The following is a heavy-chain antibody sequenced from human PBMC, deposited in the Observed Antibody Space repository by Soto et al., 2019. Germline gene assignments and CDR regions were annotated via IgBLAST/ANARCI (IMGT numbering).Heavy chain of an antibody. CDR3: ARGIPATATPDY. D-gene: IGHD2-15*01. J-gene: IGHJ4*02. CDR2: MNPNSGNT. Sequence: ASVKVSCKASGYTFTSYDINWVRQATGQGLEWMGWMNPNSGNTGYAQKFQGRVTMTRNTSISTAYMELSSLRSEGTAVYYCARGIPATATPDYWGQGTLVTVSS. V-gene: IGHV1-8*01. CDR1: GYTFTSYD.